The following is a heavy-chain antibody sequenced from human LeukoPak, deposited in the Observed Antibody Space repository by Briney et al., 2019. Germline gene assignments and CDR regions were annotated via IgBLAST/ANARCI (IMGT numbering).Heavy chain of an antibody. V-gene: IGHV1-2*02. Sequence: ASVKVSCKASGYTFTGYYMHWVRQAPGQGLEWMGWINPNSGGTNYAQKFQGRVTMTRDTSISTAYMELSRLRSDDTAVYYCARGVAGSYYGYYDHWGQGTLVTVSS. J-gene: IGHJ4*02. CDR3: ARGVAGSYYGYYDH. D-gene: IGHD1-26*01. CDR1: GYTFTGYY. CDR2: INPNSGGT.